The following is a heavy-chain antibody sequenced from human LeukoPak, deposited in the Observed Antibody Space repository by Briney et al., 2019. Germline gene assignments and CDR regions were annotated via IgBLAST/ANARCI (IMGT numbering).Heavy chain of an antibody. V-gene: IGHV3-23*01. D-gene: IGHD3-3*01. J-gene: IGHJ4*02. CDR3: AKSPLRTRILLVY. CDR1: GFTFSTYA. Sequence: GGSLRLSCAASGFTFSTYAMSWVRQAPGKGLEWVSTISSSGGSTYYAYSVKGRFTISRDNSKNTLYLQMNSLRADDTAVYYCAKSPLRTRILLVYWGQGTLVTVSS. CDR2: ISSSGGST.